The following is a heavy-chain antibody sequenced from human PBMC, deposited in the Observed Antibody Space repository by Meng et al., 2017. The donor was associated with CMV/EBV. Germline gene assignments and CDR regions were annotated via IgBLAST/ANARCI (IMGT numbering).Heavy chain of an antibody. CDR2: IYYSGST. D-gene: IGHD3-3*01. CDR3: ARDRVTIFGVVGWFDP. J-gene: IGHJ5*02. CDR1: GGSISSYY. Sequence: SETLSLTCTASGGSISSYYWSWIRQPPGKGLEWIGYIYYSGSTNYNPSLKSRVTISVDTSKNQFSLKLSSVTAADTAVYYCARDRVTIFGVVGWFDPWGQGTLVTVSS. V-gene: IGHV4-59*01.